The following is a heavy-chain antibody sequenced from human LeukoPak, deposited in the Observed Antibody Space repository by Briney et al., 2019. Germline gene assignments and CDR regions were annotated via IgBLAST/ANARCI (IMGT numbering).Heavy chain of an antibody. CDR2: ISYVGSIK. V-gene: IGHV3-30*18. CDR1: GFTFSSSG. CDR3: AKVNSMVRGVTYYFDY. Sequence: PGRSLRLSCAASGFTFSSSGMHWGRQAPGKGLEWVAVISYVGSIKYSADSVKGRFTISRDNSKNTLYLQMNSLRAEDTAVYYCAKVNSMVRGVTYYFDYWGQGTLVTVSS. J-gene: IGHJ4*02. D-gene: IGHD3-10*01.